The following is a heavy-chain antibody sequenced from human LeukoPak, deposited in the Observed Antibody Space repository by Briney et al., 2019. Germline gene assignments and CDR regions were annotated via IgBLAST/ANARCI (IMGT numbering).Heavy chain of an antibody. D-gene: IGHD6-6*01. CDR1: GFTFSSYG. J-gene: IGHJ4*02. Sequence: GRSLRLSCAASGFTFSSYGMHWVRQAPGKGLEWVAVIWYDGSNKYYADSVKGRFTISRDNSKNTLYLQMNSLRAEDTAVYYCAKVEYSSSFDYWGQGTLVTVSS. CDR2: IWYDGSNK. CDR3: AKVEYSSSFDY. V-gene: IGHV3-33*06.